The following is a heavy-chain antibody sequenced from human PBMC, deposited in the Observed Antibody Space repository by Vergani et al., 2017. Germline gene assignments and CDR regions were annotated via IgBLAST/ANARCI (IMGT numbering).Heavy chain of an antibody. Sequence: EVQLLESGGGLVQRGGSLRLSCAASGFTFSSYGMSWVRQAPGKGLEWVSTISGGGSGSTYYADSVKGRITISRDNSRNTLYLQMNSLRAEDTAVYYCARELCSSTSCYWDYWGQGTLVTVSS. CDR1: GFTFSSYG. CDR3: ARELCSSTSCYWDY. J-gene: IGHJ4*02. V-gene: IGHV3-23*01. CDR2: ISGGGSGST. D-gene: IGHD2-2*01.